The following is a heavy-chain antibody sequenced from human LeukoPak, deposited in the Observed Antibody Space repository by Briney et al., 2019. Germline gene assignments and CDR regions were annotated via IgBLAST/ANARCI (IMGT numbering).Heavy chain of an antibody. Sequence: SETLSLTCAVYGGSFSGYYWSWIRQPPGKGLEWIGEINHSGSTNYNPSLKSRVTISVDTSWNQFSLKLSSVTAADTAVYYCARGTRRWLQLKDAFDIWGQGTMVTVSS. CDR3: ARGTRRWLQLKDAFDI. D-gene: IGHD5-24*01. V-gene: IGHV4-34*01. J-gene: IGHJ3*02. CDR1: GGSFSGYY. CDR2: INHSGST.